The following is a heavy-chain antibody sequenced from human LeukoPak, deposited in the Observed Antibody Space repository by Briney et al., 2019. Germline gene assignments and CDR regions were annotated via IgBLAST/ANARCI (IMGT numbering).Heavy chain of an antibody. J-gene: IGHJ5*01. V-gene: IGHV4-61*02. CDR2: IYTSGST. CDR3: ARGYYDSSGYPNWFDS. D-gene: IGHD3-22*01. Sequence: SQTLSLTCTVSGGSISSGSYYWSWIRQPAGKGLEWIGRIYTSGSTNYNPSLKSRVTISVDTSKNQFSLKLSSVTAADTAVYYCARGYYDSSGYPNWFDSWGQGTLVTVSS. CDR1: GGSISSGSYY.